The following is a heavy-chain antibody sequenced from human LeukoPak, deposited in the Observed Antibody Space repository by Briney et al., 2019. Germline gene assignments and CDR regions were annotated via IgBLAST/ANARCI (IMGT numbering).Heavy chain of an antibody. V-gene: IGHV1-69*05. J-gene: IGHJ4*02. CDR2: IIPIFGTA. CDR3: ARERYSGSSAD. D-gene: IGHD1-26*01. Sequence: SVKVSCKASGGTFSSYAISWVRLAPGQGLEWMGGIIPIFGTANYAQKFQGRVTITTDESTSTAYMELRSLRSDDTAVYYCARERYSGSSADWGQGTLVTVSS. CDR1: GGTFSSYA.